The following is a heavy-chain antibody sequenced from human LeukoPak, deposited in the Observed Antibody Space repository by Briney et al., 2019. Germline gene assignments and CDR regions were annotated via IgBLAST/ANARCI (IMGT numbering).Heavy chain of an antibody. J-gene: IGHJ3*02. Sequence: SETLSLTCTVSGGSISSYYWSWIRQPPGKGLEWIGYIYYSGSTNYNPSLKSRVTISVDTSKNQFSLKLSSATAADTAVYYCARHGGYDAFDIWGQGTMVTVSS. V-gene: IGHV4-59*08. CDR2: IYYSGST. D-gene: IGHD3-10*01. CDR1: GGSISSYY. CDR3: ARHGGYDAFDI.